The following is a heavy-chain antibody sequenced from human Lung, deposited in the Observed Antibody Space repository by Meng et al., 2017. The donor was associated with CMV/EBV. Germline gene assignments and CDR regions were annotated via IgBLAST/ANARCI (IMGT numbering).Heavy chain of an antibody. V-gene: IGHV4-59*01. CDR2: VYSSGST. CDR1: GVSISNFY. J-gene: IGHJ4*02. CDR3: ARGRGDDLWSGFYYYFDN. D-gene: IGHD3-3*01. Sequence: SETXSLXXTVSGVSISNFYWGWIRQPPGGGLEWLGNVYSSGSTNYNPSLKSRVTMSVDTSRSQFSLNLTSVTAADTATYFCARGRGDDLWSGFYYYFDNWGQGALVXVSS.